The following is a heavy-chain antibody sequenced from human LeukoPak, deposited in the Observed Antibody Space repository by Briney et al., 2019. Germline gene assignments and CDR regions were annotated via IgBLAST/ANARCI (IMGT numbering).Heavy chain of an antibody. V-gene: IGHV1-46*01. CDR2: INPSGGST. CDR3: ARQTGGYFDY. D-gene: IGHD7-27*01. CDR1: GYTFTSYY. J-gene: IGHJ4*02. Sequence: ASVTVSCTASGYTFTSYYMHWVRQAPGQGLEWMGIINPSGGSTSYAQKFQGRVTMTRDTSTSTVYMELSSLRSEDTAVYYCARQTGGYFDYWGQGTLVTVSS.